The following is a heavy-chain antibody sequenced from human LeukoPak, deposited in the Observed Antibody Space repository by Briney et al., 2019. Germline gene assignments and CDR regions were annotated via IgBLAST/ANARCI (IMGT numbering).Heavy chain of an antibody. D-gene: IGHD3-3*01. J-gene: IGHJ6*03. CDR2: IIPIFGTA. V-gene: IGHV1-69*05. CDR3: ARGRVTIFGVVNYYYHYMDV. Sequence: ASVKVSCKASGGTFSSYAISWVRQAPGQGLEWMGGIIPIFGTANYAQKFQGRVTITTDESTSTAYMELSSLRSEDTAVYYCARGRVTIFGVVNYYYHYMDVWGKGTTVTVSS. CDR1: GGTFSSYA.